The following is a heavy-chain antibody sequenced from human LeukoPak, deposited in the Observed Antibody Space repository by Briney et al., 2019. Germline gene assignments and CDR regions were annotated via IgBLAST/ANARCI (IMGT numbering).Heavy chain of an antibody. D-gene: IGHD1-26*01. J-gene: IGHJ4*02. CDR2: IRYDGSNK. Sequence: GGSLRLSCAASGFTFSSYAMHWVRQGPGKGLEWVSFIRYDGSNKYYADSVKGRFTISRDNSKNTLYLQMNSLRVEDTAVYYCATGSYLDYWGQGTLVTVSS. CDR3: ATGSYLDY. CDR1: GFTFSSYA. V-gene: IGHV3-30*02.